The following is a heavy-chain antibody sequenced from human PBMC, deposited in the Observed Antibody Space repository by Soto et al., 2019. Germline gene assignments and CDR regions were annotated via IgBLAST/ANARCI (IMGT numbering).Heavy chain of an antibody. D-gene: IGHD3-22*01. CDR1: GGSISSGGYY. V-gene: IGHV4-31*03. CDR3: AAGSSGYNPYFDL. CDR2: IYYSGST. J-gene: IGHJ2*01. Sequence: QVQLQESGPGLVKPSQTLSLTCTVSGGSISSGGYYWSWIRQHPGNGLEWIGYIYYSGSTYYNPSLKNRVTRPVDKSKNQFSLKLSSVTAADTAVYYCAAGSSGYNPYFDLWGRGTLVTVSS.